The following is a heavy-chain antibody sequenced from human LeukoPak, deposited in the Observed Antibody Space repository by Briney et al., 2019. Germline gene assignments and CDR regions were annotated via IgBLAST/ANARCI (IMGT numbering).Heavy chain of an antibody. J-gene: IGHJ4*02. CDR1: GFTFSSYE. Sequence: QPGGSLRLSCAASGFTFSSYEMNWVRQAPGKGLEWVSYMSSSGSTIYYADSVKGRFTISRHNAKNSLYLQMNSLRAEDTAVYYCARGYTYGLDFWGQGTLVTASS. CDR2: MSSSGSTI. D-gene: IGHD5-18*01. CDR3: ARGYTYGLDF. V-gene: IGHV3-48*03.